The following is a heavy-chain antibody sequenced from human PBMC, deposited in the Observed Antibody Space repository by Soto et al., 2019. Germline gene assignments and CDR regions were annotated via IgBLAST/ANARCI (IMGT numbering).Heavy chain of an antibody. V-gene: IGHV5-51*01. J-gene: IGHJ4*02. D-gene: IGHD6-19*01. CDR1: GYSFTSYW. CDR2: IYPGDSDT. CDR3: ARAPSHGWFQHFDY. Sequence: GESLKISCKDSGYSFTSYWIAWVRQMPGKGLEWMGIIYPGDSDTGYSPSFQGQVTISADKSTSTAYLQWSSLEAADTAIYYCARAPSHGWFQHFDYWGQGTLVTVSS.